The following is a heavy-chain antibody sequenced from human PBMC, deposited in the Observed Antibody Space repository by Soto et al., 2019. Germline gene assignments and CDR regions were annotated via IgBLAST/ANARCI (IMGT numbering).Heavy chain of an antibody. CDR2: IYYSGST. CDR3: ARDRSSYYYYYMDV. V-gene: IGHV4-59*01. J-gene: IGHJ6*03. D-gene: IGHD1-26*01. CDR1: GGNISSYY. Sequence: SVTMSLTSTVSGGNISSYYWSWIRKNPGKGLEWIGYIYYSGSTNYNPSLKSRVTISVDTSKNQFSLKLSSVTAADTAVYYCARDRSSYYYYYMDVWGKGTTVTVSS.